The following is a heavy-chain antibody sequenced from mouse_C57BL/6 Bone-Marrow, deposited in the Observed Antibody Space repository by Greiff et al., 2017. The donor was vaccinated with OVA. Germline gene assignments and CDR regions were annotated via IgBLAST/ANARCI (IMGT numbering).Heavy chain of an antibody. CDR1: GYTFTNYW. J-gene: IGHJ2*01. V-gene: IGHV1-63*01. CDR3: SFYSRSVRDYFDY. Sequence: QVQLQQSGAELVRPGTSVKMSCKASGYTFTNYWIGWAKQRPGHGLEWIGDIYPGGGYPNYNEKFKGKATLTADKSSSTAYMQFSSLTSEDSAIYYCSFYSRSVRDYFDYWGQGTTLTVSS. D-gene: IGHD2-5*01. CDR2: IYPGGGYP.